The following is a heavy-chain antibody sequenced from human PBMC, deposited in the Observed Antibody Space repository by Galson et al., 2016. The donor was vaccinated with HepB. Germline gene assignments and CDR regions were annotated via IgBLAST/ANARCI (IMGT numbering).Heavy chain of an antibody. CDR2: IYPGDSDT. CDR3: ARHDYGDSPADY. J-gene: IGHJ4*02. Sequence: QSGAEVKEPGESLKISCEVSGYSFTIYWISWVRQMPGKGLEWMGSIYPGDSDTKYGPSFQGLVTISADRSINTAYLQWSSLKASDTAMYYCARHDYGDSPADYWGQGTPVTVSS. CDR1: GYSFTIYW. V-gene: IGHV5-51*01. D-gene: IGHD4-17*01.